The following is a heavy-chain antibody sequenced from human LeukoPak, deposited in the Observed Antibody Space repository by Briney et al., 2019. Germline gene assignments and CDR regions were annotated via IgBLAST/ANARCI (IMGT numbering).Heavy chain of an antibody. CDR3: ARGVPQGWVRWFDP. J-gene: IGHJ5*02. D-gene: IGHD1-26*01. Sequence: PSETLSLTCTVSGGSISSYYWNWIRQPPGKGLEWIGYIYYSGSTKYNPSLESRVTISVDTSKNQFSLKLRSVTAADTAVYYCARGVPQGWVRWFDPWGQGTLVTVSS. V-gene: IGHV4-59*01. CDR2: IYYSGST. CDR1: GGSISSYY.